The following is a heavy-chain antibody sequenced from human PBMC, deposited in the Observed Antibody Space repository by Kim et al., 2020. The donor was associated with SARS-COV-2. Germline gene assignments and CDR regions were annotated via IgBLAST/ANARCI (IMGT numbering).Heavy chain of an antibody. CDR2: IKSKTDGGTT. J-gene: IGHJ6*02. CDR3: TTEYGGNQSRKYYYYGMYV. Sequence: GGSLRLSCAASGFTFSNAWMSWVRQAPGKGLEWVGRIKSKTDGGTTDYAAPVKGRFTISSDDSKNTLYLQMNSLKTEDTAVYYCTTEYGGNQSRKYYYYGMYVWGQGTTVAVSS. D-gene: IGHD2-15*01. V-gene: IGHV3-15*01. CDR1: GFTFSNAW.